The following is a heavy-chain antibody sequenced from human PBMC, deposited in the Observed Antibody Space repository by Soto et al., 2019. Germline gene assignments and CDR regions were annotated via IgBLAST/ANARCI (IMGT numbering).Heavy chain of an antibody. Sequence: GASVKVSCKASGGTFSSYAISWVRQAPGQGLEWMGGIIPIFGTANYAQKFQGRVTITADESTSTAYMELSSLRSEDTAVYYCARAARIQLWLRENGYWFDPWGQGTLVTVSS. CDR2: IIPIFGTA. CDR1: GGTFSSYA. V-gene: IGHV1-69*13. CDR3: ARAARIQLWLRENGYWFDP. D-gene: IGHD5-18*01. J-gene: IGHJ5*02.